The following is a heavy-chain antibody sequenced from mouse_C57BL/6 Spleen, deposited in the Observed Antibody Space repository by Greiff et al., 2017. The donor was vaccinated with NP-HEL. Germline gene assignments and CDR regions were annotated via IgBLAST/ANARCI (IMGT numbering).Heavy chain of an antibody. Sequence: EVQLQQSGPGMVKPSQSLSLTCTVTGYSITSGYDWHWIRHFPGNKLEWMGYISYSGSTNYNPSLKSRISITHDTSKNHFFLKLNSVTTEDTATYYCARDDDYDGSSFAYWGQGTLVTVSA. CDR1: GYSITSGYD. J-gene: IGHJ3*01. CDR2: ISYSGST. D-gene: IGHD2-4*01. CDR3: ARDDDYDGSSFAY. V-gene: IGHV3-1*01.